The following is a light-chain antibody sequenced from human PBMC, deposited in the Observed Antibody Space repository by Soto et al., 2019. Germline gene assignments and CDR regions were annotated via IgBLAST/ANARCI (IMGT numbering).Light chain of an antibody. J-gene: IGKJ4*01. CDR3: QQYGNSPLT. CDR1: QSIATY. CDR2: GAS. Sequence: EVVLTQSPATLSLSPGERATLSCRASQSIATYLAWYQQKPGRAPSLLIYGASNRATGIPDRFSGSGSGTDFTLTISRLEPEDFAVYFCQQYGNSPLTFGGGTKVDIK. V-gene: IGKV3-20*01.